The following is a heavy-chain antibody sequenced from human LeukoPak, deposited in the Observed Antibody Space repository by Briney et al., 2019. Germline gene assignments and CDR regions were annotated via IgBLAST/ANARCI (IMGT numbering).Heavy chain of an antibody. Sequence: SQTLSLTCAVSGGSISSGGYSWSWIRQPPGKGLEWIGYIYHSGSTYYNPSLKSRVTISVDRSKNQFSLKLSSVTAADTAVYYCARGDRYGLDHWGQGTLVTVSS. J-gene: IGHJ4*02. CDR1: GGSISSGGYS. D-gene: IGHD5-18*01. CDR2: IYHSGST. CDR3: ARGDRYGLDH. V-gene: IGHV4-30-2*01.